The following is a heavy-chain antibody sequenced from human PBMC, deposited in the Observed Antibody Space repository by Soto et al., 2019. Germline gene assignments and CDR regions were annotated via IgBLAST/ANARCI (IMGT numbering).Heavy chain of an antibody. J-gene: IGHJ5*02. V-gene: IGHV4-59*01. Sequence: PSETLSLTCTVSGGSISSYYWSWIRQPPGKGLEWIGYIYYSGSTNYNPSLKSRVTISVDTSKNQFSLKLSSVTAADTAVYYCARDRWDTALVTSWFDPWGQGTLVTVSS. CDR1: GGSISSYY. CDR2: IYYSGST. D-gene: IGHD5-18*01. CDR3: ARDRWDTALVTSWFDP.